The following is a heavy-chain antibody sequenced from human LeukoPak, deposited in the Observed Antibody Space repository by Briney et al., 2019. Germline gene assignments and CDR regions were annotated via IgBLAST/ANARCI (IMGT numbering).Heavy chain of an antibody. D-gene: IGHD4-23*01. V-gene: IGHV4-59*01. CDR3: ASVVTAKGFDY. CDR2: IYYSGST. J-gene: IGHJ4*02. Sequence: SETLSLTCTVSGGSISSYYWSWIRQPPGKGLEWIGYIYYSGSTNYNPSLKSRVTISVDTSKNQFSLKLSSVTAADTAVYYCASVVTAKGFDYWGQGTLVTVSS. CDR1: GGSISSYY.